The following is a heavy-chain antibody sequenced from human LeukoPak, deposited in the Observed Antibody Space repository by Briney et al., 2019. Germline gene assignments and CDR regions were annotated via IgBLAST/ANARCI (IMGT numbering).Heavy chain of an antibody. CDR2: IYYSGST. CDR1: GGSFSSSSYY. V-gene: IGHV4-39*07. J-gene: IGHJ4*02. CDR3: ARKPAGRGRFDY. D-gene: IGHD3-16*01. Sequence: SETLSLTCTVSGGSFSSSSYYWGWIRQPPGKGLEWIGSIYYSGSTYYNPSLKSRVTISVDTSKNQFSLKLTSVTAADTAVYYCARKPAGRGRFDYWGQGTLVTVSS.